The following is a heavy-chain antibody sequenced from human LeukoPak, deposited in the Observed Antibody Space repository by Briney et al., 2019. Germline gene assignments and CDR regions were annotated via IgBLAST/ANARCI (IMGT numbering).Heavy chain of an antibody. CDR1: GGSISSGGYY. CDR3: ASSVVVVAATQGVCSDP. D-gene: IGHD2-15*01. J-gene: IGHJ5*02. CDR2: IYYSGST. Sequence: TLSLTCTVSGGSISSGGYYWSWIRQHPGKGLEWIGYIYYSGSTYYNPSLKSRVTISVDTSKNQFSLKLSSVTAADTAVYYCASSVVVVAATQGVCSDPWGQGTLVTVSS. V-gene: IGHV4-31*03.